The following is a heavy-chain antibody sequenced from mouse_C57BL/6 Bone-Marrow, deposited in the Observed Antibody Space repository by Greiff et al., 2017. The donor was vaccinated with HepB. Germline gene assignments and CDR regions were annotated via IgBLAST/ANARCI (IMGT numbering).Heavy chain of an antibody. CDR3: ARRWLLLHFDY. D-gene: IGHD2-3*01. V-gene: IGHV1-54*01. CDR1: GYAFTNYL. CDR2: INPGSGGT. J-gene: IGHJ2*01. Sequence: VQLQQSGAELVRPGTSVKVSCKASGYAFTNYLIEWVKQRPGQGLEWIGVINPGSGGTNYNEKFKGKATLTADKSSSTAYKQLSSLTSEDSAVYFCARRWLLLHFDYWGQGTTLTVSS.